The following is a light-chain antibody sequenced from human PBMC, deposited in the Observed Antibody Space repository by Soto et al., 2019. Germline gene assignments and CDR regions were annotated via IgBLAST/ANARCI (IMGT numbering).Light chain of an antibody. CDR2: DAS. CDR3: HQYDRLPLT. V-gene: IGKV1-33*01. J-gene: IGKJ4*01. CDR1: QDINNY. Sequence: DVQMTQSPSSLSASVGDTVTITCQASQDINNYLNWYQQKPGKAPKLLIYDASTLATGVPSRFSGSASATDFTLTISSLQPEDIATYCCHQYDRLPLTFGGGTRVEIK.